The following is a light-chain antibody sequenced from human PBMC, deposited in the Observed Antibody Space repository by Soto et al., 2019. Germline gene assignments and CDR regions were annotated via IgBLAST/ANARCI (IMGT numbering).Light chain of an antibody. Sequence: EIVLTQSPATLSLSPGDRVTLSCRASQSVSNYLAWYQQKPGQAPRLLIYDASNRATGIPARFSGSGSGTDFTLTISSLQPEDFATYYCQQLNSYPRTFGQGTRLEIK. J-gene: IGKJ5*01. CDR2: DAS. CDR3: QQLNSYPRT. CDR1: QSVSNY. V-gene: IGKV3-11*01.